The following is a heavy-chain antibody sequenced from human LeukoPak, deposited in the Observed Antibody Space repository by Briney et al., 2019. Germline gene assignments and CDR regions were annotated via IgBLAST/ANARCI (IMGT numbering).Heavy chain of an antibody. V-gene: IGHV3-53*01. CDR1: GFTVSDNY. CDR3: ARVQLERSGEPFDY. D-gene: IGHD1-1*01. CDR2: IYSGDTT. J-gene: IGHJ4*02. Sequence: GGSLRLSCAASGFTVSDNYMSWVRQAPGKGLEWVSLIYSGDTTLYADSVKGRFTISRDISKNTLYLQMNSLRAEDTAVYYCARVQLERSGEPFDYWGQGTLVTVSS.